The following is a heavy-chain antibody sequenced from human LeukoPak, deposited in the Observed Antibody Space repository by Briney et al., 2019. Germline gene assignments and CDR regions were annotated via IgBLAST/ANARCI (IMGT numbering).Heavy chain of an antibody. CDR3: AREVYDYGDYGTYYYYGMDV. V-gene: IGHV4-59*01. J-gene: IGHJ6*02. CDR2: IYYSGST. D-gene: IGHD4-17*01. CDR1: GGSISSYY. Sequence: ASETLSLTCTVSGGSISSYYWSWIRQPPGKGLEWIGYIYYSGSTNYNPSLKSRVTISVETSKNQFSLKLSSVTVADTAVYYCAREVYDYGDYGTYYYYGMDVWGQGTTVTVSS.